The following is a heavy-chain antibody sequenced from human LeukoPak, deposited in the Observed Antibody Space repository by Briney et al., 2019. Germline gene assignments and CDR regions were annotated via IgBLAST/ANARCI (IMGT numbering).Heavy chain of an antibody. Sequence: GGSLRLSCAASGFTFDDYAMHWVRQAPGKGLEWVSGISWNSGSIGYADSVKGRFTISRDNAKNSLYLQMNSLRAEDTALYYCAKDIGDIVVVPAAPESGFDYWGQGTLVTVSS. J-gene: IGHJ4*02. CDR3: AKDIGDIVVVPAAPESGFDY. CDR1: GFTFDDYA. V-gene: IGHV3-9*01. D-gene: IGHD2-2*01. CDR2: ISWNSGSI.